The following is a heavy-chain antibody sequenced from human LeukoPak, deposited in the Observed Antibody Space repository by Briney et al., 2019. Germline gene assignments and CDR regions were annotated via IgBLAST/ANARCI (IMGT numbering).Heavy chain of an antibody. V-gene: IGHV1-2*02. Sequence: GASVKVSCKASGYTFTGYYMHWVRQAPGQGLEWMGWINPNSGGTNYAQKFQGRVTMTRDTSISTAYMELSRLRSDDTAVYYCARDQASTLYYYYMDVWGKGTTVTISS. CDR1: GYTFTGYY. CDR2: INPNSGGT. CDR3: ARDQASTLYYYYMDV. D-gene: IGHD3-16*01. J-gene: IGHJ6*03.